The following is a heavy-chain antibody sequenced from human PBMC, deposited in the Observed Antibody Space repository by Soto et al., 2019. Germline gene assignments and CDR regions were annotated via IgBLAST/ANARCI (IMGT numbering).Heavy chain of an antibody. CDR3: ARAGSYTPGVDC. J-gene: IGHJ4*02. V-gene: IGHV4-4*02. CDR2: ISRGGTT. CDR1: GGSLSSADW. D-gene: IGHD3-3*01. Sequence: QLQESGPGLVEPSGTLSLACGVSGGSLSSADWWSWVRLPPGKGLEWIGEISRGGTTVYNPSLKSRVSMSLDTSKNHFSLKVTSMTAADTALYYCARAGSYTPGVDCWGQGTLVTVSS.